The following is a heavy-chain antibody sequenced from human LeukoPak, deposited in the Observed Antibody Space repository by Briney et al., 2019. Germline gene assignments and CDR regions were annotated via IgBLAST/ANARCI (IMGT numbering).Heavy chain of an antibody. Sequence: ASVKVSCKASGSTFTSYDINWVRQATGQGLEWMGWVSPKSGNTGYAQKFQGRVTVTRDTSINTAYMELSSLRSEDTAVYYCARGGYCGSTSCYLYFDPWGQGTLVTVSS. D-gene: IGHD2-2*01. J-gene: IGHJ5*02. V-gene: IGHV1-8*03. CDR1: GSTFTSYD. CDR3: ARGGYCGSTSCYLYFDP. CDR2: VSPKSGNT.